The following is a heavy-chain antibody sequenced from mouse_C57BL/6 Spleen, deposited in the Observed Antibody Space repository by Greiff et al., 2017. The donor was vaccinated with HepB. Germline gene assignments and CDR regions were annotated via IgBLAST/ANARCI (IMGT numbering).Heavy chain of an antibody. V-gene: IGHV14-4*01. D-gene: IGHD1-1*01. Sequence: VQLQQSGAELVRPGASVKLSCTASGFNIKDDYMHWVKQRPEQGLEWIGWIDPENGDTEYASKFQGKATITADTSSNTAYLQLSSLTSEDTAVYYCTGLITTGVEVRFAYWGQGTLVTVSA. CDR2: IDPENGDT. CDR3: TGLITTGVEVRFAY. CDR1: GFNIKDDY. J-gene: IGHJ3*01.